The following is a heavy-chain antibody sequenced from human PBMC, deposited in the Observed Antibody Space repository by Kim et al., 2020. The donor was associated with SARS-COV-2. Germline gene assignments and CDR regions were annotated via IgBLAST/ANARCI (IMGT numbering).Heavy chain of an antibody. V-gene: IGHV4-59*01. CDR3: ARAHASSPSVAWFDP. D-gene: IGHD6-6*01. Sequence: PSLEIRVTISVDTSKNQFSLKLSSVTAADTAVYYCARAHASSPSVAWFDPWGQGTLVTVSS. J-gene: IGHJ5*02.